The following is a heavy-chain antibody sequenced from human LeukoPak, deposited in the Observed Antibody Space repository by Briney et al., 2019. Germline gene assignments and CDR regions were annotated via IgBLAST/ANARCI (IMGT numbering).Heavy chain of an antibody. Sequence: SETLSLTCTVSGGSISSYYWSWIRQPAGKGLEWIGRIYTSGSTNYNPSLKSRVTMSVDTSKNQFSLKLSSVTAADTAVYYCARDYYGSGSYLRYYYYYMDVWGKGTTVTISS. CDR2: IYTSGST. V-gene: IGHV4-4*07. D-gene: IGHD3-10*01. J-gene: IGHJ6*03. CDR3: ARDYYGSGSYLRYYYYYMDV. CDR1: GGSISSYY.